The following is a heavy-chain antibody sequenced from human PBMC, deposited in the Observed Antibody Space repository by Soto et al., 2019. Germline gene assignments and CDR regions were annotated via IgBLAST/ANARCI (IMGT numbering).Heavy chain of an antibody. Sequence: GASVKVSCKVSGYTLTELSMHWVRQAPGKGLEWMGGFDPEDGETIYAQKFQGRVTMTEDTSTDTAYMEPSSLRSEDTAVYYCATVGQQLTHYYYYYGMDVWGQGTTVTVSS. CDR2: FDPEDGET. CDR1: GYTLTELS. CDR3: ATVGQQLTHYYYYYGMDV. D-gene: IGHD6-13*01. V-gene: IGHV1-24*01. J-gene: IGHJ6*02.